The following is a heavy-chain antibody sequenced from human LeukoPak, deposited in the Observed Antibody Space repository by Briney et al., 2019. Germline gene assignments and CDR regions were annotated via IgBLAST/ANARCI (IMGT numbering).Heavy chain of an antibody. J-gene: IGHJ4*02. CDR1: GFTFTDYT. D-gene: IGHD5-18*01. V-gene: IGHV3-43*01. CDR3: VKEGYGYNYGLRD. CDR2: IGWDGGTT. Sequence: GGSLRLSCAASGFTFTDYTMHWVRQGPGKGLEWVSLIGWDGGTTSYADSVKGRFTISRDNSKNSVFLQMNSLRSEDTALYYCVKEGYGYNYGLRDWGQGTLVTVSS.